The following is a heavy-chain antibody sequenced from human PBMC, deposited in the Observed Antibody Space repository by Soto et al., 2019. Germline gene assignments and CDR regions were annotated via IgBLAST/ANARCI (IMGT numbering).Heavy chain of an antibody. J-gene: IGHJ3*02. CDR2: IYYSGST. D-gene: IGHD3-22*01. V-gene: IGHV4-59*01. Sequence: SETLSLTCTVSGGSISSYYWSWIRQPPGKGLEWIGYIYYSGSTNYNPSLKSRVTISVDTSKNQFSLKLSSVTAADTAVYYCGRDLLVRYDSTFGAFDIWGQGTMVTVSS. CDR3: GRDLLVRYDSTFGAFDI. CDR1: GGSISSYY.